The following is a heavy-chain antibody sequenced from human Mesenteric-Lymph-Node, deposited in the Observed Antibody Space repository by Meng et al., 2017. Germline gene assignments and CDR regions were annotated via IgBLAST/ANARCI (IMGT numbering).Heavy chain of an antibody. D-gene: IGHD5-24*01. J-gene: IGHJ2*01. CDR1: GGSISSYY. CDR3: AKTGLLQYFWYFDV. Sequence: SETLSLTCTVSGGSISSYYWNWIRQSPGKGLEWIGNIYKSGSTNYNPSLKSRVTISLDTSKNQFSLNLSSVISDDTAVYYCAKTGLLQYFWYFDVWGRGTLVTVSS. CDR2: IYKSGST. V-gene: IGHV4-59*01.